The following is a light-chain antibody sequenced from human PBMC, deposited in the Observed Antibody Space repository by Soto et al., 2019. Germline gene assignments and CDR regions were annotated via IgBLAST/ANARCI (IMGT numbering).Light chain of an antibody. CDR3: QQLNSYPQKCA. Sequence: DIQLTQSPSFLSASVGDRVTITCRASQGISSYLAWYQQKPGKAPKLLIYAASTLQSGVPSRFSGSGSGTEFTLTISSLQPEDFATYYCQQLNSYPQKCAFGQGTKVEIK. J-gene: IGKJ1*01. CDR2: AAS. V-gene: IGKV1-9*01. CDR1: QGISSY.